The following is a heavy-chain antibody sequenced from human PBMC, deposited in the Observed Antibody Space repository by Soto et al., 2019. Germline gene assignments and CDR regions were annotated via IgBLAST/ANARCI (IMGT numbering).Heavy chain of an antibody. CDR2: IIPILGIA. CDR3: ARVPDYYDSSGYLNYYFDY. J-gene: IGHJ4*02. CDR1: GGTFSSYT. D-gene: IGHD3-22*01. V-gene: IGHV1-69*02. Sequence: QVQLVQSGAEVKKPGSSVKVSCKASGGTFSSYTISWVRQAPGQGLEWMGRIIPILGIANYAQKFQGRVTITADKSTSTAYMELSSLRSEDTAVYYCARVPDYYDSSGYLNYYFDYWGQGTLVTVSS.